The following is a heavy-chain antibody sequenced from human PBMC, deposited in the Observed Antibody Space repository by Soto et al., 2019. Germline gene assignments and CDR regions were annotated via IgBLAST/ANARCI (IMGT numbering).Heavy chain of an antibody. CDR1: GGTFSSYT. D-gene: IGHD3-3*01. J-gene: IGHJ4*02. Sequence: QVQLVQSGAEVKKPGSSVKVSCKASGGTFSSYTISWVRQAPGQGLEWMGRIIPILGIANYAQKFQGRVTTXXDXSXXTAYLELSSLRAEDTAVYYCARDLLEGKATRSFDYWGQGPLVTVSS. CDR2: IIPILGIA. CDR3: ARDLLEGKATRSFDY. V-gene: IGHV1-69*08.